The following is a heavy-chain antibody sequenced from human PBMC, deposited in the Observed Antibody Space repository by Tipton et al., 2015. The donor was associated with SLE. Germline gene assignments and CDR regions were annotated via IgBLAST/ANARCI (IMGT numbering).Heavy chain of an antibody. J-gene: IGHJ4*02. Sequence: TLSLTCAVYGGSFSGYYWTWIRQPPGKGLEWLGEINHSGSTNYNPSLKSRVTISVDTSKNQFSLKLSSVTAADTAVYYCARHITGDGFDYWGQGTLGTVSS. CDR1: GGSFSGYY. CDR3: ARHITGDGFDY. D-gene: IGHD3-3*01. V-gene: IGHV4-34*01. CDR2: INHSGST.